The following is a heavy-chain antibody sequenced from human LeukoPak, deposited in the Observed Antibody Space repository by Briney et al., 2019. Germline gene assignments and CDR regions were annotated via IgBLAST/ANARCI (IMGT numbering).Heavy chain of an antibody. J-gene: IGHJ3*02. Sequence: GGSLRLSCAASGFTFSSYAMSWVRQAPGKGLEWVSTISGSGGSTYYADSVKGRFTISRDNSKNTLSLEMNSLRAEDTAVYYCARDSTFDIWGQGTVVTVPS. D-gene: IGHD2-2*01. CDR1: GFTFSSYA. CDR2: ISGSGGST. CDR3: ARDSTFDI. V-gene: IGHV3-23*01.